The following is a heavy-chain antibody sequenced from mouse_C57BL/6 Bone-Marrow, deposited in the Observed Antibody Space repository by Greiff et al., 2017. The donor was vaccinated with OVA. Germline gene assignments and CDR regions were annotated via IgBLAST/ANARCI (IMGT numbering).Heavy chain of an antibody. J-gene: IGHJ4*01. CDR3: ARWDDTMDY. CDR1: GYTFTDYY. V-gene: IGHV1-26*01. D-gene: IGHD2-3*01. CDR2: INPNNGGT. Sequence: VQLQQSGPELVKPGASVKISCKASGYTFTDYYMNWVKQSHGKSLEWIGDINPNNGGTSYNQKFKGKATLTVDKSSSTAYMEFRSLTSEDSAVYYCARWDDTMDYWGQGTSVTVSS.